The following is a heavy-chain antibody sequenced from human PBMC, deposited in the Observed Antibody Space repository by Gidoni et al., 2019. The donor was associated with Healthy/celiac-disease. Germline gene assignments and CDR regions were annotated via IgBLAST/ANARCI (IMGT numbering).Heavy chain of an antibody. CDR2: IKQDGSEK. D-gene: IGHD3-3*01. CDR1: GFTFSSYW. V-gene: IGHV3-7*01. CDR3: ARVEDPRPYYDFWSGDYSDY. Sequence: EVQLVESGGGLVQPGGSLRLSCAASGFTFSSYWMSWVRQAPGKGLEWVANIKQDGSEKYYVDSVKGRFTISRDNAKNSLYLQMNSLRAEDTAVYYCARVEDPRPYYDFWSGDYSDYWGQGTLVTVSS. J-gene: IGHJ4*02.